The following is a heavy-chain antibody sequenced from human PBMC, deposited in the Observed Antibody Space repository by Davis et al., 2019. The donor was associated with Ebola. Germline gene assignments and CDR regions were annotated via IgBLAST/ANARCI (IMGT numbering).Heavy chain of an antibody. CDR2: INSDGSST. CDR3: ARDRRDGYNPLDY. Sequence: GESLKISCAASGFTFSDYWMHWVRQAPGKGLVWVSRINSDGSSTNYADSVKGRFTISRDNAKNTLYLQMNSLRDEDTAVYYCARDRRDGYNPLDYWGQGTLVTVSS. V-gene: IGHV3-74*01. D-gene: IGHD5-24*01. CDR1: GFTFSDYW. J-gene: IGHJ4*02.